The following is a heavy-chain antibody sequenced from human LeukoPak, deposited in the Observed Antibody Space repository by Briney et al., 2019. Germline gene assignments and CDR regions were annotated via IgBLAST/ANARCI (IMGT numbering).Heavy chain of an antibody. CDR3: AKGLGGYCSSTSCNMAFDI. CDR2: ITSTGGST. J-gene: IGHJ3*02. CDR1: GFTFSSYG. V-gene: IGHV3-23*01. Sequence: PGGSLRLSCAASGFTFSSYGMSWVRQAPGKGLEWVSTITSTGGSTNYADSVKGRFLISRDNSRNTLYLQMNSLRAEDTAVYYCAKGLGGYCSSTSCNMAFDIWGQGTMVTVSS. D-gene: IGHD2-2*02.